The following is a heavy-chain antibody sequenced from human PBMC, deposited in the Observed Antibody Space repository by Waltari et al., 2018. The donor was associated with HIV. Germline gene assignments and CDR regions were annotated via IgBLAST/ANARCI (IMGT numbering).Heavy chain of an antibody. CDR1: GFTFSNFW. Sequence: EVQLVESGGGLVQPGGSLRLSCAASGFTFSNFWMSWVRQAPGKGLEGLANIKQDGREKYYVDSVKGRFTISRDNAKNSLYLQMNSLRAEDTAVYYCASPSIRAGMDVWGQGTTVTVSS. D-gene: IGHD2-2*02. CDR3: ASPSIRAGMDV. CDR2: IKQDGREK. J-gene: IGHJ6*02. V-gene: IGHV3-7*01.